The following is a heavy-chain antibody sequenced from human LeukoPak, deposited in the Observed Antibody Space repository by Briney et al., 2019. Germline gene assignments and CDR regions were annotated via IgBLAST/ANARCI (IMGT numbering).Heavy chain of an antibody. V-gene: IGHV3-48*03. D-gene: IGHD4-17*01. J-gene: IGHJ6*02. Sequence: GGSLRLSCAASGFTFSSYEMNWVRQAPGKGLEWVSYISSSGSTIYYADSVKGRFTISRDNAKNSLYLQMNSLRAEDTAVYYCARGPHYEYYYYYGMDVWGQGTPVTVSS. CDR2: ISSSGSTI. CDR1: GFTFSSYE. CDR3: ARGPHYEYYYYYGMDV.